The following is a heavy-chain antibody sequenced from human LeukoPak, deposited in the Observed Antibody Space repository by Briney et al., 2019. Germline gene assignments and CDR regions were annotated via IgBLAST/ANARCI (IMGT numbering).Heavy chain of an antibody. D-gene: IGHD4-11*01. V-gene: IGHV3-23*01. CDR1: GFTFSTSA. J-gene: IGHJ4*02. CDR2: ISGGGDRT. CDR3: AKDRANDYSNYGGSYYFDY. Sequence: GGSLRLSCAASGFTFSTSALSWVRQAPGKGLEWVSAISGGGDRTYYADSVQGRFAISRDNSKNTLYLQMNSLRAEDTAVYYCAKDRANDYSNYGGSYYFDYWGQGTLVTVSS.